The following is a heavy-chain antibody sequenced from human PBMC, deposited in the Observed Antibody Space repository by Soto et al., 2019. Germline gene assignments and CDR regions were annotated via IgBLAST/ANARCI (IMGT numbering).Heavy chain of an antibody. Sequence: EVQLVETGGGLIQPGGSLRLSCAASGFTVSSNYMSWVRQAPGKGLEWVSVIYSGGSTYYADSVKGRFTISRDNSKNTMNLQMNSMRAEDTAVYYCARRSIAADDYYGMDVWGQGTTVTVSS. CDR1: GFTVSSNY. CDR2: IYSGGST. D-gene: IGHD6-13*01. CDR3: ARRSIAADDYYGMDV. J-gene: IGHJ6*02. V-gene: IGHV3-53*02.